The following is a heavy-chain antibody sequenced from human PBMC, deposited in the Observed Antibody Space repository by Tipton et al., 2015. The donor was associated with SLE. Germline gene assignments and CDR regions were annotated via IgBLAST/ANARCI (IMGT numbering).Heavy chain of an antibody. Sequence: TLSLTCTVSGGSISSYYWSWIRQPPGKGLEWIGYIYTSGSTNYNPSLKSRVTMSVDTSKNQFSLKLSSVTAADTAVYYCARGYCSPTRYAFDIWGQGTMVTVSS. CDR3: ARGYCSPTRYAFDI. V-gene: IGHV4-4*08. D-gene: IGHD2-2*01. CDR2: IYTSGST. J-gene: IGHJ3*02. CDR1: GGSISSYY.